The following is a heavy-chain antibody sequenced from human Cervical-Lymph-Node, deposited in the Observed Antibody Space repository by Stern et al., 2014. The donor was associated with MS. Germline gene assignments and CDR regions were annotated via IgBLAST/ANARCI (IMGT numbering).Heavy chain of an antibody. D-gene: IGHD1-1*01. CDR1: GYMFRSHG. Sequence: QDQLVQSGGEVKKPGASVTVSCKASGYMFRSHGISWVRQAPGQGLEWMGWISANNGNTKSAQKVQGRVTMTIDPVTTTVYMELRSLRSDDTAVYYCARDARGDDGNWFDPWGQGTLVIVSS. J-gene: IGHJ5*02. V-gene: IGHV1-18*04. CDR3: ARDARGDDGNWFDP. CDR2: ISANNGNT.